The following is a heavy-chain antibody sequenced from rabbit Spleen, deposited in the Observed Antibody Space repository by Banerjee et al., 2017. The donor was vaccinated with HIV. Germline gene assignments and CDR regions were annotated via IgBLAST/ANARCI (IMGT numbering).Heavy chain of an antibody. CDR3: ATDNYGNRGFDL. V-gene: IGHV1S40*01. Sequence: QSLEESGGDLVKPGASLTLTCTASGFTLSSSYWICWVRQAPGKGLEWIACIYGGKSGDTWYASWAKGRFTISKTSSTTVTLQMTSLTAADTATYFCATDNYGNRGFDLWGPGTLVTVS. CDR2: IYGGKSGDT. D-gene: IGHD5-1*01. CDR1: GFTLSSSYW. J-gene: IGHJ2*01.